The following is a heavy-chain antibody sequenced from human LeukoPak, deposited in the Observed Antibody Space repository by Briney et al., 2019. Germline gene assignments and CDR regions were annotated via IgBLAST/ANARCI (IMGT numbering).Heavy chain of an antibody. Sequence: ASVKVSCKASGYTFTGYYMHWVRQAPGQGLEWMGIINPSGGSTSYAQKFQGRVTMTRDTSTSTVYMELSSLRSEDTAVYYCARDEGRDYDFWSGYYTGFYWGQGTLVTVSS. V-gene: IGHV1-46*01. CDR3: ARDEGRDYDFWSGYYTGFY. D-gene: IGHD3-3*01. J-gene: IGHJ4*02. CDR1: GYTFTGYY. CDR2: INPSGGST.